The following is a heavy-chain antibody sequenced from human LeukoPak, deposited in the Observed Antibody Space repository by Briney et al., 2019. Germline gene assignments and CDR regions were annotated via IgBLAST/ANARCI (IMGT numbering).Heavy chain of an antibody. CDR2: IRSDTSS. CDR1: GFIFSADP. Sequence: QTGGSLRLSCAASGFIFSADPMNWVRQTPGKSLEWISHIRSDTSSYYADSVKGRFTVSRDNAQNSLYLQMNSLRVEDTAVYYCVRDVEWAFDLWGRGTLVTVSS. J-gene: IGHJ2*01. D-gene: IGHD1-1*01. CDR3: VRDVEWAFDL. V-gene: IGHV3-48*01.